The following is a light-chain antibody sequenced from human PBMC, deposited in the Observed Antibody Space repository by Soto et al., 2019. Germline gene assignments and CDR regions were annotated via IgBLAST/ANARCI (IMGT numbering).Light chain of an antibody. CDR3: ASHTPTNTRV. CDR2: EVS. CDR1: SSDVGAYDY. Sequence: QCVRTHPVYVTGAPVRAIGIICTGTSSDVGAYDYVSWYQQHPDRAPRLVIYEVSNRPSGVSNRFSGSKSVNTATLTISGLQAEDEADYYCASHTPTNTRVFGTGTKVTVL. V-gene: IGLV2-14*03. J-gene: IGLJ1*01.